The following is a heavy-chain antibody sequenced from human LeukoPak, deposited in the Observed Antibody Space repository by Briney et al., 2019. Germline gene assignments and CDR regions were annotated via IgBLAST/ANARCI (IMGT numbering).Heavy chain of an antibody. CDR1: GFTFSSYS. V-gene: IGHV3-21*01. J-gene: IGHJ4*02. CDR3: ARLEMATISLDY. Sequence: PGGSLRLSCAASGFTFSSYSMNWVRQAPGKGLEWVSSISSSSSYIYYADSVKGRFTISRDNAKNSLYLQMNSLRAEDTAVYYCARLEMATISLDYWGQGTLVTVSS. CDR2: ISSSSSYI. D-gene: IGHD5-24*01.